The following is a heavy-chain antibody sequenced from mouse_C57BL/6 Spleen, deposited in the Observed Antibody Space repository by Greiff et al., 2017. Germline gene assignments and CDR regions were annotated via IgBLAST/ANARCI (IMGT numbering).Heavy chain of an antibody. V-gene: IGHV1-81*01. D-gene: IGHD4-1*01. J-gene: IGHJ3*01. CDR1: GYTFTSYG. CDR2: IYPRSGNT. CDR3: AREGLGRQFAY. Sequence: VQLQQSGAELARPGASVKLSCKASGYTFTSYGISWVKQRTGQGLEWIGEIYPRSGNTYYNEKFKGKATLTADKSSSTAYMELRSLTSEDSAVYVCAREGLGRQFAYWGQGTLVTVSA.